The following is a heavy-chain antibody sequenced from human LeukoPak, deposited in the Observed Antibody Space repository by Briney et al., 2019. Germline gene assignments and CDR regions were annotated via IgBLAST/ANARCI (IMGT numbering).Heavy chain of an antibody. CDR3: AKHTSIVVVTAPVDY. J-gene: IGHJ4*02. V-gene: IGHV3-23*01. CDR2: ISGSGGST. D-gene: IGHD2-21*02. CDR1: GFTFSSYA. Sequence: GGSLRLSCAASGFTFSSYAMSWVRQAPGKGLEWVSAISGSGGSTYYADSVEGRFTISRDNSKNTLYLQMNSLRAEDTAVYYCAKHTSIVVVTAPVDYWGQGTLVTVSS.